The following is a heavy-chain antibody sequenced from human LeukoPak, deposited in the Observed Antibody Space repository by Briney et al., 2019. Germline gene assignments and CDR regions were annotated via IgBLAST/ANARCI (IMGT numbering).Heavy chain of an antibody. CDR1: GFTFSSYW. CDR3: ARESELRYFDWVRFFYYYYYMDV. CDR2: IKQDGSEK. D-gene: IGHD3-9*01. Sequence: GGSLRLSCAASGFTFSSYWMSWVRQAPGKGLEWVANIKQDGSEKYYVDSVKGRFTISRDNAKNSLYLQMNSLRAEDTAVYYCARESELRYFDWVRFFYYYYYMDVWGKGTTVTVSS. J-gene: IGHJ6*03. V-gene: IGHV3-7*01.